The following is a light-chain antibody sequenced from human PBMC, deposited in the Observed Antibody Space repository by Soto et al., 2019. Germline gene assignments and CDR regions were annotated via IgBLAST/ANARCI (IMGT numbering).Light chain of an antibody. CDR1: QSVASY. Sequence: EIVLTQSPATLYLSPGERATLSCRASQSVASYLAWYQQKPGQAPRLLISDTSNRATGIPARFSGGGYGTDFTLTLSSLEPEDFAGYYCQQRSNWPPYTFGQGTKLEIK. J-gene: IGKJ2*01. V-gene: IGKV3-11*01. CDR3: QQRSNWPPYT. CDR2: DTS.